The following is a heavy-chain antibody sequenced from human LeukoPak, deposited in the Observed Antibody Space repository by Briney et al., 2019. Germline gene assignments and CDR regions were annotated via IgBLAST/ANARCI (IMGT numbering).Heavy chain of an antibody. CDR3: ARGRGFGELWNDYYYDDLDV. CDR1: GGTFSSYT. V-gene: IGHV1-69*06. D-gene: IGHD3-10*01. Sequence: SVKVSCKASGGTFSSYTISWVRQAPGQGIEWTGGIIPIFGTANYAQKLQGRVTINADKSTSTAYMELSSLRSKDTAVYYCARGRGFGELWNDYYYDDLDVWGKGTTVTVSS. CDR2: IIPIFGTA. J-gene: IGHJ6*04.